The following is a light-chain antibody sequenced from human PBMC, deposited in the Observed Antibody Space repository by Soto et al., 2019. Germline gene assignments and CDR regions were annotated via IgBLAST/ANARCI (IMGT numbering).Light chain of an antibody. J-gene: IGLJ2*01. CDR1: SSDVGDYKY. CDR3: TSYTSSSTLV. V-gene: IGLV2-14*01. CDR2: EVS. Sequence: QSALTQPASVSGSPGQSITISCTGTSSDVGDYKYVSWYQQHPGKAPKLMIYEVSNRPSGVSDRFSGSKSGTTASLIISGLQAEDEADYYCTSYTSSSTLVFGGGTKLTV.